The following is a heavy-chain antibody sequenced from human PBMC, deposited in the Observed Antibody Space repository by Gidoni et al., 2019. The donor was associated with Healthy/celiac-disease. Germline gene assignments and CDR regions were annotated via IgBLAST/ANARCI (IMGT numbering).Heavy chain of an antibody. J-gene: IGHJ4*02. V-gene: IGHV3-23*01. D-gene: IGHD1-26*01. Sequence: EVQLLESGGGLVQPGGSLRLSCAASGFTFSRYAMRWVRQAPGKGLEWVSAISGSGSSTYYADAVKGRFTISRDNSKNTLYLQMNSLRAEDTAVYYCARVGAGRGVLYYFDYWGQGSLVTVSS. CDR2: ISGSGSST. CDR1: GFTFSRYA. CDR3: ARVGAGRGVLYYFDY.